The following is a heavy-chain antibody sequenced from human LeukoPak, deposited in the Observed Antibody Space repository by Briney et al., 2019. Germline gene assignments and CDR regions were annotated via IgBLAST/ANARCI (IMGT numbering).Heavy chain of an antibody. J-gene: IGHJ3*02. V-gene: IGHV1-46*01. CDR2: INPSAGNT. Sequence: ASVKVSCKASGYTFTSYYIHWVRQAPGQGLEWMGIINPSAGNTNYAQKLQGRVTMTRDTSTSTVYMELSSLRSEDTAVYYCARDHLWGSSDAFDIWGQGTMVTVSS. CDR1: GYTFTSYY. D-gene: IGHD3-16*01. CDR3: ARDHLWGSSDAFDI.